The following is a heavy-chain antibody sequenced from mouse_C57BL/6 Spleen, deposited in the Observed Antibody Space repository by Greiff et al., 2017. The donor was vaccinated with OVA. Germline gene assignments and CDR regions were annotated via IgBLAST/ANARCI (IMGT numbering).Heavy chain of an antibody. CDR3: ARAGGVYSNYVVAY. Sequence: QVQLKESGAELVKPGASVKISCKASGYAFSSYWMNWVKQRPGKGLEWIGQIYPGDDATNYNGKFKGKATLTADKSSSTAYMQLSSLTSEDSAVYFCARAGGVYSNYVVAYWGQGTLVTVSA. D-gene: IGHD2-5*01. V-gene: IGHV1-80*01. J-gene: IGHJ3*01. CDR1: GYAFSSYW. CDR2: IYPGDDAT.